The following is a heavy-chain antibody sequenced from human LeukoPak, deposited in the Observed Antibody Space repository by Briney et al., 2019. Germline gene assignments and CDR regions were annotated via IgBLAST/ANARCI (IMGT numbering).Heavy chain of an antibody. CDR3: AKDRNGYNFPEYYFDY. V-gene: IGHV3-48*01. J-gene: IGHJ4*02. Sequence: GGSLRLSCAASGFTFNTYTMNWVRQAPGKGLEWVSYISGSSGIIDYADSAKGRVTISRDNSKNTLYLQMNSLRAEDTAVYYCAKDRNGYNFPEYYFDYWGQGTLVTVSS. CDR1: GFTFNTYT. D-gene: IGHD5-24*01. CDR2: ISGSSGII.